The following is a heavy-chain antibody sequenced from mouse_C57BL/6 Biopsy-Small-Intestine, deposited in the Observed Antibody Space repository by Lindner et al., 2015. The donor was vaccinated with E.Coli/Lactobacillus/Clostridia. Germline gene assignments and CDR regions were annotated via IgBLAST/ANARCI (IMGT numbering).Heavy chain of an antibody. D-gene: IGHD4-1*01. CDR1: GFNIKDDY. CDR2: IDPENGDT. J-gene: IGHJ4*01. CDR3: TVTGTYYAMDY. V-gene: IGHV14-4*01. Sequence: VQLQESGAELVRPGASVKLSCTASGFNIKDDYMHWVKQRPEQGLEWIGWIDPENGDTEYASKFRGKATITADTSSNTAYLQLSSLTSEDTAVYYCTVTGTYYAMDYWGQGTSVTVSS.